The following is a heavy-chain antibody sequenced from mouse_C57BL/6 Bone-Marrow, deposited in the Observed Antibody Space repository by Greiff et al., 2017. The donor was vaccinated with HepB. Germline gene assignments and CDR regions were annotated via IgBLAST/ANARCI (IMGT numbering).Heavy chain of an antibody. CDR1: GFTFSDYG. CDR3: ARRGNYDYDYYAMDY. J-gene: IGHJ4*01. D-gene: IGHD2-4*01. CDR2: ISNLAYSI. V-gene: IGHV5-15*01. Sequence: EVKLMESGGGLVQPGGSLKLSCAASGFTFSDYGMAWVRQAPRKGPEWVAFISNLAYSIYYADTVTGRFTISRENAKNTLYLEMSSLRSEDTAMYYCARRGNYDYDYYAMDYWGQGTSVTVSS.